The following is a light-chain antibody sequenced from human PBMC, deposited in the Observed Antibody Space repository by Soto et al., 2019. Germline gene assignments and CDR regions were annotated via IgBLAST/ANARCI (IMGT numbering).Light chain of an antibody. V-gene: IGKV3-15*01. CDR2: GAS. CDR3: QHYNNWPLFT. J-gene: IGKJ3*01. CDR1: QSVGGD. Sequence: EIVMTQSPATLSVSPGERASLSCRASQSVGGDLAWYQQKPGQAPRLLIYGASTRATGIPARFSGSGSGTECTLTISSLQSEDFAVYYCQHYNNWPLFTFGPGTTVDIK.